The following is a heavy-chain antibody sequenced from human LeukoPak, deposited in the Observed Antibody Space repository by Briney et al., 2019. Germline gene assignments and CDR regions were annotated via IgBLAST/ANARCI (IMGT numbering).Heavy chain of an antibody. V-gene: IGHV1-46*03. CDR1: GYTFTSYY. D-gene: IGHD2-15*01. J-gene: IGHJ4*02. Sequence: ASVKVSSKASGYTFTSYYMHWVRQAPGQGLEWMGIINPSGGSTSYAQKFQGRVTMTRDTSTSTVYMELSSLRSEDTAVYYCARDEIPSYCSGGSCYSAGYFDYWGQRTLVTVSS. CDR2: INPSGGST. CDR3: ARDEIPSYCSGGSCYSAGYFDY.